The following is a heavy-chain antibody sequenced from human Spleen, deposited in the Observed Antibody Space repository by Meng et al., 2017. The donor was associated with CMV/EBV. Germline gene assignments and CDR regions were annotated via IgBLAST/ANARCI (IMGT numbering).Heavy chain of an antibody. CDR1: GDSVSSNSAA. Sequence: QVQLHQSGPGLWKPSQTPSLPCAISGDSVSSNSAAWNWIRQSPSRGLEWLGRTYYRSKWYNDYAVSVKSRITINPDTSKNQFSLQLNSVTPEDTAVYYCARDPIVGALGWFDPWGQGTLVTVSS. J-gene: IGHJ5*02. CDR3: ARDPIVGALGWFDP. D-gene: IGHD1-26*01. V-gene: IGHV6-1*01. CDR2: TYYRSKWYN.